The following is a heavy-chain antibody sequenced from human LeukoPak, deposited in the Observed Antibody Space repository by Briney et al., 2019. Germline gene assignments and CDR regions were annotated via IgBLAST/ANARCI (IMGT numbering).Heavy chain of an antibody. CDR3: ARHRGDYRRGFDY. CDR1: GYSFSSYW. Sequence: GESLKISRKGTGYSFSSYWIGWVREMPGKGLEWMGIIYPGDFDTRYSPSFQGQVTISADKSISTAYLQWSSLKASDTAMYYCARHRGDYRRGFDYWGQGTLVTVSS. V-gene: IGHV5-51*01. CDR2: IYPGDFDT. J-gene: IGHJ4*02. D-gene: IGHD4-17*01.